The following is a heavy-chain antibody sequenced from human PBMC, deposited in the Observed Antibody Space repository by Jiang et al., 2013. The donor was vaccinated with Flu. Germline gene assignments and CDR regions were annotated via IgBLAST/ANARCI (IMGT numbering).Heavy chain of an antibody. CDR1: GFTFDDYA. CDR2: ISWNSGSI. D-gene: IGHD6-13*01. V-gene: IGHV3-9*01. CDR3: AKDGRSEAGDFDY. J-gene: IGHJ4*02. Sequence: VQLVESGGGLVQPGRSLRLSCAASGFTFDDYAMHWVRQAPGKGLEWVSGISWNSGSIGYADSVKGRFTISRDNAKNSLYLQMNSLRAEDTALYYCAKDGRSEAGDFDYWGQGTLVTVSS.